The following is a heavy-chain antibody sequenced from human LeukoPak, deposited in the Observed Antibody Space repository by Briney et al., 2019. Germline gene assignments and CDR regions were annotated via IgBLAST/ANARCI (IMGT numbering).Heavy chain of an antibody. Sequence: GGSLRLSCTASGFFFSSYSMNWVRQAPGKGLEWLSYISSSGSPIHYADSVKGRFIISRDNAKNSLYLQMNNLTDEDTAVYYCAKDRTVGASYWYFDLWGRGTLVTVSS. CDR2: ISSSGSPI. D-gene: IGHD1-26*01. CDR3: AKDRTVGASYWYFDL. CDR1: GFFFSSYS. V-gene: IGHV3-48*02. J-gene: IGHJ2*01.